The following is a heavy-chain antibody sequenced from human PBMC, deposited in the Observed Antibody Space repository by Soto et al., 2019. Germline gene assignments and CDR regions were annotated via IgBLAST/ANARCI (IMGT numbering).Heavy chain of an antibody. Sequence: SVKVSCKASGGTFSSYAISWVRQAPGQGLEWMGGIIPIFGTANYAQKFQGRVTITADKSTSTAYMELSSLRSEDTAAYYCARDAIFGVVTTYYFDYWGQGTLVTVSS. CDR2: IIPIFGTA. CDR1: GGTFSSYA. D-gene: IGHD3-3*01. V-gene: IGHV1-69*06. J-gene: IGHJ4*02. CDR3: ARDAIFGVVTTYYFDY.